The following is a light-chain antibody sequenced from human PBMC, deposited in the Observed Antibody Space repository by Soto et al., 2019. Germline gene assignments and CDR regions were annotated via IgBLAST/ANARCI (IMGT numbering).Light chain of an antibody. CDR3: QQYGSSPRVT. Sequence: EIVLTQSPGTLSLSPGERATLSCRASQSVSSNSLAWYQQKPGQAPRLLIYGASSRATGIPDRFSGSGSGTDFTLTISRLEPEDFAVYYCQQYGSSPRVTFGQGTRLEI. CDR1: QSVSSNS. V-gene: IGKV3-20*01. CDR2: GAS. J-gene: IGKJ5*01.